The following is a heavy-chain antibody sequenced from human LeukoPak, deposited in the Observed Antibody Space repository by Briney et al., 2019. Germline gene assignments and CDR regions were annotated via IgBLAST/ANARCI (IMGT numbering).Heavy chain of an antibody. Sequence: ASVKVSCKASGYTFTGYYMHWVRQAPGQGLEWMGWINPNSGGTNYAQKLQGRVTMTTDTSTSTAYMELRSLRSDDTAVYYCARRRNYDILTGGYYYYYMDVWGKGTTVTISS. V-gene: IGHV1-2*02. CDR3: ARRRNYDILTGGYYYYYMDV. CDR1: GYTFTGYY. CDR2: INPNSGGT. J-gene: IGHJ6*03. D-gene: IGHD3-9*01.